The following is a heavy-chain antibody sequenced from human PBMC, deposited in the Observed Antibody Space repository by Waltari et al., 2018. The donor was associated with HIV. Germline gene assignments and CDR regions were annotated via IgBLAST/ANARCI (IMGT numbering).Heavy chain of an antibody. Sequence: QVQLVQSGAEVKKPGASVKVSCKASGYTFTGYYMHWVRQAPGQGLEWMGRLHPNSGGTSNAPKFQGRVTMTRDTTISTAYMELSRLRSDDTAVYYCARGGTYLSYYGMDVWGQGTTVTVSS. CDR3: ARGGTYLSYYGMDV. V-gene: IGHV1-2*06. D-gene: IGHD3-16*02. J-gene: IGHJ6*02. CDR1: GYTFTGYY. CDR2: LHPNSGGT.